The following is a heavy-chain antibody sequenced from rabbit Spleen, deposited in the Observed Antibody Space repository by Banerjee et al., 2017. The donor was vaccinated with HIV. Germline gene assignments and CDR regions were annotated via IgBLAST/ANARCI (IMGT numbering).Heavy chain of an antibody. CDR1: RFSFSNKYV. V-gene: IGHV1S45*01. Sequence: QEQLEESGGDLVKPEGSLTLTCTASRFSFSNKYVMCWVRQAPGKGLEWIGCIDTGYSGFTYFATWAKGRFTCSKTSSTTVTLQMTSLTAADTATYFCARDSGSSFSSYGMDLWGQGTLVTVS. CDR2: IDTGYSGFT. D-gene: IGHD8-1*01. CDR3: ARDSGSSFSSYGMDL. J-gene: IGHJ6*01.